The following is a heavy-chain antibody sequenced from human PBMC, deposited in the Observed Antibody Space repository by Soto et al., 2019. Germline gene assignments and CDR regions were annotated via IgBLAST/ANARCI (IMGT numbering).Heavy chain of an antibody. CDR1: GFTFSGSA. Sequence: PGGSLSLSCAASGFTFSGSAMPWVRPASGKGLEWVGRIRSKANSYATAYAASVKGRFTISRDDSKNTAYLQMNSLKTEDTAVYYCTRPPPRGYYDSSGYLDAFDIWGQGTMVTVSS. CDR3: TRPPPRGYYDSSGYLDAFDI. J-gene: IGHJ3*02. V-gene: IGHV3-73*01. CDR2: IRSKANSYAT. D-gene: IGHD3-22*01.